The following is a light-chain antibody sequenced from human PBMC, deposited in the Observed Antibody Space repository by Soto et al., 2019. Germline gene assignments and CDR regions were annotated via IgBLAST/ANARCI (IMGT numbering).Light chain of an antibody. CDR3: QQYNTWLWT. V-gene: IGKV3-15*01. CDR1: QSINAH. CDR2: GAS. Sequence: EVVMTQSPATLSVSPGERVTLSCRASQSINAHLAWYQQKPGQAPRLLIHGASTRATGIPARFSGSGFGTEFLLTISSLQSEDFPVYYCQQYNTWLWTFGQGTKVEIQ. J-gene: IGKJ1*01.